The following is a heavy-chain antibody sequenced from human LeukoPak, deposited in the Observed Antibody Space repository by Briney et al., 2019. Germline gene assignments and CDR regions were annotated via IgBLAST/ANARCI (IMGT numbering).Heavy chain of an antibody. V-gene: IGHV5-51*01. CDR1: GYSFSNYW. D-gene: IGHD6-6*01. Sequence: GESLKISCKGSGYSFSNYWIGWVRRMPGKGLEWMGIIYPGDSDTRYSPSFQGQVTISADKSISTAYLQWSSLKASDTAVYYCARRHSTSSLIDYWGQGTLVTVSS. CDR2: IYPGDSDT. J-gene: IGHJ4*02. CDR3: ARRHSTSSLIDY.